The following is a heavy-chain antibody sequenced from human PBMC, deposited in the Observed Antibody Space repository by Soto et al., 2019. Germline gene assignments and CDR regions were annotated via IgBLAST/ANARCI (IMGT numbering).Heavy chain of an antibody. CDR3: ARQSALNKWFGP. CDR2: IDPSGSYT. Sequence: GESLKISCQGSGYSFTNYWITWVRQMPGRGLEWMGRIDPSGSYTEYSPSFQVQVTISADKSISTAYLHWRSLKASDTAIYYCARQSALNKWFGPWGQGTLVTVSS. J-gene: IGHJ5*02. CDR1: GYSFTNYW. V-gene: IGHV5-10-1*01.